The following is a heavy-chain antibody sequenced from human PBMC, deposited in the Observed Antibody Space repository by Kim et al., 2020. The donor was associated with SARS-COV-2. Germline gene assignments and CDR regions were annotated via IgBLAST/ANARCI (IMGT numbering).Heavy chain of an antibody. CDR3: ARAGAYITIFGVVIGGGFVP. CDR1: GGSISSGDYY. J-gene: IGHJ5*02. CDR2: IYYSGST. V-gene: IGHV4-30-4*01. D-gene: IGHD3-3*01. Sequence: SETLSLTCTVSGGSISSGDYYWSWIRQPPGKGLEWIGYIYYSGSTYYNPSLKSRVTISVDTSKNQFSLKLSSLTAADTAVYYCARAGAYITIFGVVIGGGFVPWRQRTLVTV.